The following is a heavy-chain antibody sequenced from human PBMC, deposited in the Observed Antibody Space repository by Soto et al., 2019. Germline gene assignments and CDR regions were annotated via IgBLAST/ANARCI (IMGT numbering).Heavy chain of an antibody. CDR1: GDSISSHNW. CDR2: IYHGGRT. J-gene: IGHJ4*02. Sequence: QVQLQESGPGLVKPSGTLSLTCAVSGDSISSHNWWTWVRQPPGRGLEWIGEIYHGGRTSYSPSLKSRVILSVDQSKNLFSLKLNSVTAADTAVYFCAKDSGHEWVVLDYWGQGTLVTVSS. V-gene: IGHV4-4*02. D-gene: IGHD2-15*01. CDR3: AKDSGHEWVVLDY.